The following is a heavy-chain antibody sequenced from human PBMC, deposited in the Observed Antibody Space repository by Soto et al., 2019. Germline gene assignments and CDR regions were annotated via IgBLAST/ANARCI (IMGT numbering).Heavy chain of an antibody. Sequence: ASVKVSCKASGYTFTSYTIHWVRQAPGQRLEWMVWINAGNGNTKYSQKFQARVTITRDTFASTTYMELTSLRSEDTAIYYCARVSSTSDAFDVWGQGTLVTV. V-gene: IGHV1-3*01. J-gene: IGHJ3*01. D-gene: IGHD2-2*01. CDR2: INAGNGNT. CDR3: ARVSSTSDAFDV. CDR1: GYTFTSYT.